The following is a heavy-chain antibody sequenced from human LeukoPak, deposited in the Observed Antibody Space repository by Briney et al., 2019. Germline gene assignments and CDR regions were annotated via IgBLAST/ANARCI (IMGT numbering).Heavy chain of an antibody. J-gene: IGHJ6*02. Sequence: PGGSLRLSCAASGFTFSSYSMNWVRQAPGKGLEWVSSISSSSSYIYYADSVKGRFTISRDNAKNSLYLQMNSLRAEDTAVYYCARDGDSSSSFKGLYGMDVWGQGTTVTVSS. CDR3: ARDGDSSSSFKGLYGMDV. CDR1: GFTFSSYS. D-gene: IGHD6-13*01. V-gene: IGHV3-21*01. CDR2: ISSSSSYI.